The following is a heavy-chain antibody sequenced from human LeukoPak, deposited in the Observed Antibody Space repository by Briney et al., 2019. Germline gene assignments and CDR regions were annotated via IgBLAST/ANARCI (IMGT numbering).Heavy chain of an antibody. J-gene: IGHJ4*02. V-gene: IGHV1-2*02. CDR2: INPNSGGT. Sequence: ASVKVSCKASGYTFTGYYMHWVRQAPGQGLEWMGWINPNSGGTDYAQKFQGRVTMTRDTSISTAYMELSRLRSDDTAVYYCAREGYYYGSGSSFDYWGQGTLVTVSS. CDR1: GYTFTGYY. D-gene: IGHD3-10*01. CDR3: AREGYYYGSGSSFDY.